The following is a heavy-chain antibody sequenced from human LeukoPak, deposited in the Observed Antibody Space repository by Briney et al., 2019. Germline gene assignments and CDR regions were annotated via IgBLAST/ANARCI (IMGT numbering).Heavy chain of an antibody. J-gene: IGHJ4*02. CDR1: GFTFSNAW. CDR2: IKSKTDGGTT. CDR3: TTNTGYNGYFDY. V-gene: IGHV3-15*01. D-gene: IGHD3-9*01. Sequence: GGSLRLSCAASGFTFSNAWMSWVRQAPGKGLQCVGRIKSKTDGGTTDYAAPVKGRFTISRDDSKNTLYLQMNSLKTEDTAVYYCTTNTGYNGYFDYWGQRTLVTVSS.